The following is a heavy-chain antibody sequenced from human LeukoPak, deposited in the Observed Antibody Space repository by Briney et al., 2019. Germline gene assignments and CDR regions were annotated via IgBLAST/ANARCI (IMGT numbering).Heavy chain of an antibody. Sequence: SQTLSLTSANSGDSVSINSAACNWIRQSPSRGLEWLGRTYYRSKWYNDYAVSVTSRITINPDTSKNQISLQLNSVTPEDTSVYYCASGLEGMDFWGQGTTVAVSS. D-gene: IGHD1-1*01. CDR2: TYYRSKWYN. CDR1: GDSVSINSAA. V-gene: IGHV6-1*01. J-gene: IGHJ6*02. CDR3: ASGLEGMDF.